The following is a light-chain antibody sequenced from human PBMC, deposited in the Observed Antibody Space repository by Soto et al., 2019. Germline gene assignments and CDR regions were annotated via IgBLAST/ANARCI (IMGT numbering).Light chain of an antibody. CDR3: QHYGSSPGT. CDR2: GAS. Sequence: EIVLTQSPGTLSLSPGERATLSCRASQSVNSNFLAWYQQTPGQAPRLLIYGASSRATGIPDRFSGSGSGTDFTLFISRLEPEDFAVYYWQHYGSSPGTFGQGTKVEIK. J-gene: IGKJ1*01. CDR1: QSVNSNF. V-gene: IGKV3-20*01.